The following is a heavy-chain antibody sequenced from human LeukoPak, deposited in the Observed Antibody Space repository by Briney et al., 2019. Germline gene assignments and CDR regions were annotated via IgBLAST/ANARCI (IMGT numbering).Heavy chain of an antibody. CDR3: APGGRGLPAPKFDY. CDR2: FDLEDGEI. V-gene: IGHV1-24*01. CDR1: GYTLTELS. Sequence: ASVKVSCKVSGYTLTELSMPWVRQAPGKGLEWRGGFDLEDGEIIYAQKSQGRVPMTEDTSTDTAYMELSSLRSEDTAVYYCAPGGRGLPAPKFDYWGQGTLVTVSS. J-gene: IGHJ4*02. D-gene: IGHD2-2*01.